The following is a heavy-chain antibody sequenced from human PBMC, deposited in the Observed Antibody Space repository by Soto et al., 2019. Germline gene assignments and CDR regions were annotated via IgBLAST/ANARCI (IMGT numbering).Heavy chain of an antibody. D-gene: IGHD4-17*01. CDR1: GFTFSISG. V-gene: IGHV3-33*01. CDR2: IWYDGSNK. Sequence: AVSLRLSSAPSGFTFSISGMHGVRQAPGKGLEWVAVIWYDGSNKYYADSVKGRFTISRDNSKNTLYLQMNSLRAEDTAVYYCARDSPYGDYTLDYRGQGTLVTVSS. CDR3: ARDSPYGDYTLDY. J-gene: IGHJ4*02.